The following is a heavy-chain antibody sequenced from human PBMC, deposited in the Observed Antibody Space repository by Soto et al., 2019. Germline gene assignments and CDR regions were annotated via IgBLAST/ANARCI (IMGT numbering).Heavy chain of an antibody. CDR3: ARHMSNFRYCCYAMYV. Sequence: PGESLKISFKGSGYTFTDYWIGWVRQLPVKGLEWMGIIYPGDSDTRYSPSFQANVNITVDNSTSTAYLQWNTLKASDTAIYNSARHMSNFRYCCYAMYVWCELTTVTVCS. J-gene: IGHJ6*04. CDR1: GYTFTDYW. V-gene: IGHV5-51*01. D-gene: IGHD3-16*01. CDR2: IYPGDSDT.